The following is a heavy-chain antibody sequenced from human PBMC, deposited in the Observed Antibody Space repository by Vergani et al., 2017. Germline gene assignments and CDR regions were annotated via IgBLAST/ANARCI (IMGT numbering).Heavy chain of an antibody. Sequence: EVQLLESGGGLVQPGGSLRLSCAASGFTFSSYAMSWVRQAPGKGLEWVSAISGSGGSTYYADSVKGRFTISRDNSKNTLYLQMNSLRAEDKAVYYCAKDYDILTGYYYYWGQGTLVTVSS. D-gene: IGHD3-9*01. J-gene: IGHJ4*02. CDR1: GFTFSSYA. V-gene: IGHV3-23*01. CDR2: ISGSGGST. CDR3: AKDYDILTGYYYY.